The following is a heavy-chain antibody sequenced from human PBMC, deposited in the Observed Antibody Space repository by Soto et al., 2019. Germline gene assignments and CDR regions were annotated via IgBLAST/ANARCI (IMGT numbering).Heavy chain of an antibody. D-gene: IGHD4-17*01. CDR1: GYTFTIYW. Sequence: GESLKISCQVSGYTFTIYWIGWVRQMPGKGLEWVGIIYPSDSDTRYSPSFQGQVTISADQSINTAYLQWDSLKASDTAIYYCARPANTVADHFDLWGQGTPVTVSS. CDR3: ARPANTVADHFDL. J-gene: IGHJ4*02. V-gene: IGHV5-51*01. CDR2: IYPSDSDT.